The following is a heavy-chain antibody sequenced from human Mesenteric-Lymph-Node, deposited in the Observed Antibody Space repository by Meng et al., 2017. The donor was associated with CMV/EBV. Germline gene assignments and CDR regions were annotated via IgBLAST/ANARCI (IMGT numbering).Heavy chain of an antibody. D-gene: IGHD3-3*01. V-gene: IGHV4-59*04. CDR2: IYHSGST. CDR1: GGTISCYY. J-gene: IGHJ2*01. CDR3: FSSNYDFWSDWYFDL. Sequence: GSLRLSCTVSGGTISCYYWSWIRQPPGKGLEWIGSIYHSGSTYYNPSLKSRVTISVDTSKNQFSLKLSSVTAADTAVYYCFSSNYDFWSDWYFDLWGRGTLVTVSS.